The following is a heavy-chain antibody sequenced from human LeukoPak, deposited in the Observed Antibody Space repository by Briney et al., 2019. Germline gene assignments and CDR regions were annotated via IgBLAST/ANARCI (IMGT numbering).Heavy chain of an antibody. V-gene: IGHV6-1*01. CDR2: TYYRAKWYN. CDR1: GDSVSSNSTA. D-gene: IGHD3-16*01. Sequence: SQTLSLTCAISGDSVSSNSTAWNCIRQSPSRGLEWLVSTYYRAKWYNDYAVSVKSRITINPDTSKNQFSLQLNSVTPEDTAVYYCAREGMGAYWYFDLWGRGTMVTVSS. CDR3: AREGMGAYWYFDL. J-gene: IGHJ2*01.